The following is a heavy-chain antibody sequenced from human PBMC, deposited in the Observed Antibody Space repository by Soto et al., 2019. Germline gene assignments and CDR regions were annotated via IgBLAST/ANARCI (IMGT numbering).Heavy chain of an antibody. CDR2: ISGSGGST. CDR1: GFTFSSYA. V-gene: IGHV3-23*01. D-gene: IGHD5-12*01. Sequence: EVQLLESGGGLVQPGGSLRLSCAASGFTFSSYAMSWVRQAPGKGLEWVSAISGSGGSTYYADSVKGRFTISRDNSKNTLDLQMNSLRAEDTAVYYCAKDRGYSGYEPLNWFDPWGQGTLVTVSS. J-gene: IGHJ5*02. CDR3: AKDRGYSGYEPLNWFDP.